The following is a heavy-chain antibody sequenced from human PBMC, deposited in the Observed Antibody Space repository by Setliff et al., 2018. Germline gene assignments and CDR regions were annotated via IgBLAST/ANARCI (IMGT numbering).Heavy chain of an antibody. CDR3: VIRTYYYDTSPMGWFDP. V-gene: IGHV4-38-2*01. J-gene: IGHJ5*02. CDR2: INHGGDT. CDR1: GYSITNGYY. Sequence: PSETLSLTCVVSGYSITNGYYWGWIRQPPGKGLEWIGSINHGGDTSYNPSLQSRVAISVDTSKNQFSLKLSSVTAADTAVYYCVIRTYYYDTSPMGWFDPWGQGILVTVSS. D-gene: IGHD3-22*01.